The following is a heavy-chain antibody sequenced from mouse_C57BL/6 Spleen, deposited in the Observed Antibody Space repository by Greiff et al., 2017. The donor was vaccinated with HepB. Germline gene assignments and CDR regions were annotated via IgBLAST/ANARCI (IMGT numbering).Heavy chain of an antibody. CDR1: GFTFSSYA. D-gene: IGHD1-2*01. J-gene: IGHJ4*01. CDR2: ISDGGSYT. Sequence: DVHLVESGGGLVKPGGSLKLSCAASGFTFSSYAMPWVRQTPEKRLEWVATISDGGSYTYYPDNVKGRFTISRDNAKNNLYLQMSHLKSEDTAMYYCARDPLPLFYYAMDYWGQGTSVTVSS. V-gene: IGHV5-4*01. CDR3: ARDPLPLFYYAMDY.